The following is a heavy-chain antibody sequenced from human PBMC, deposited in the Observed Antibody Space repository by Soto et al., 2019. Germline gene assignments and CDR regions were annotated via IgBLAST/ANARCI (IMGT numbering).Heavy chain of an antibody. D-gene: IGHD3-22*01. CDR2: ISSSSSYI. Sequence: GGSLRLSCAASGFTFSSYSMNWVRQAPGKGLEWVSSISSSSSYIYYADSVKGRFTISRDNAKNSLYLQMNSLRAEDTAVYYCARDDRLYDSSGSYDYWGQGTLVTVSS. J-gene: IGHJ4*02. V-gene: IGHV3-21*01. CDR1: GFTFSSYS. CDR3: ARDDRLYDSSGSYDY.